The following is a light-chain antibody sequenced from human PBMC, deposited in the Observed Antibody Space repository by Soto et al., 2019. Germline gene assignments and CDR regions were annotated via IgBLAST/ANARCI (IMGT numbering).Light chain of an antibody. V-gene: IGLV1-40*01. Sequence: QSVLTQPPSVSGATGQRVTISCTGCSSNIGAGYDVHWYQQLPGTAPKLLICGNSNRPSGVPDRFSGSKSGTSASLAITGLQAEDEADYYCQSYDSSLSGYVFGTGTKLTVL. CDR3: QSYDSSLSGYV. J-gene: IGLJ1*01. CDR1: SSNIGAGYD. CDR2: GNS.